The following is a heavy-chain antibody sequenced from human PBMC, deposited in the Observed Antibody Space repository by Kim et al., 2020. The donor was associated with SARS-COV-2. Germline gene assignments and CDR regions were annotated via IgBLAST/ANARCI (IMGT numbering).Heavy chain of an antibody. CDR3: AGGGVGLRYLEWLLSCFD. CDR2: INVGSGNT. Sequence: ASVKVSCKASGFTFTNYAMHWVRQAPGQRLEWMGWINVGSGNTDYSQKFQGRLIITWDTSASTAYMELSSLRSEDTAVYYCAGGGVGLRYLEWLLSCFD. J-gene: IGHJ4*01. V-gene: IGHV1-3*01. CDR1: GFTFTNYA. D-gene: IGHD3-3*01.